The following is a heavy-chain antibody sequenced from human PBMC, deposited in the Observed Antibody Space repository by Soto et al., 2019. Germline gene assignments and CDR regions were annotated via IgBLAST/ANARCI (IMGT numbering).Heavy chain of an antibody. J-gene: IGHJ4*02. CDR3: AKGRYDFWSPYYFDS. V-gene: IGHV3-9*01. Sequence: SLRLSCVVTGLNFYGFAMHWVRPAPGKGLEWVSGITWNSRGLAYADSVKGRFTISRDNARNSLYLQIDSLRDEDTALYYCAKGRYDFWSPYYFDSWGQGTLVTVS. CDR1: GLNFYGFA. D-gene: IGHD3-3*01. CDR2: ITWNSRGL.